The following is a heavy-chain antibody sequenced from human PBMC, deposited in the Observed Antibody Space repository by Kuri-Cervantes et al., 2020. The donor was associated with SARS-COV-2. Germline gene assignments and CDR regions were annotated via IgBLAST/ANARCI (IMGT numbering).Heavy chain of an antibody. D-gene: IGHD6-13*01. CDR2: ISGSDGST. V-gene: IGHV3-23*01. Sequence: GESLKISCAASGFTFSSYAMSWVRQAPGKGLEWVSAISGSDGSTYYADSVKGRFTISRDNAKNSLYLQMNSLRAEDTAVYYCAREQQLVPLDYWGRGTLVTVSS. CDR1: GFTFSSYA. CDR3: AREQQLVPLDY. J-gene: IGHJ4*02.